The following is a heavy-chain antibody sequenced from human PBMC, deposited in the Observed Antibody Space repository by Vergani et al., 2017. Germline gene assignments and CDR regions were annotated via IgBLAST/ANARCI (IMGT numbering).Heavy chain of an antibody. J-gene: IGHJ6*02. CDR2: IPHSGDT. V-gene: IGHV4-38-2*01. CDR3: ARHRGSGGFFPSSYFYGMDV. CDR1: DSSIMTNPY. D-gene: IGHD3-10*01. Sequence: QVQLQESGPGLVKPSETLTLTCDVSDSSIMTNPYWGWFRQSPGKGLEWIGCIPHSGDTHYNSSLKSRVSISIVSSSKFSLSLTSATAADTAISYCARHRGSGGFFPSSYFYGMDVWGHGTTVTVSS.